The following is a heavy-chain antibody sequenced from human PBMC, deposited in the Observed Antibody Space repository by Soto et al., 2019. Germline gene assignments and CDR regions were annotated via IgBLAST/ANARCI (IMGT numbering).Heavy chain of an antibody. CDR2: IYPTGKT. CDR1: NGSISSGGYA. CDR3: ARAPPGPAPRWGV. J-gene: IGHJ6*02. Sequence: SETLSLTCTVSNGSISSGGYAWSWIRQAPGKGLEWIGYIYPTGKTYYNPSLKNRATLSIDTSQNQFSLQLTSVTAADTAVYYCARAPPGPAPRWGVWGHGTTVTVSS. D-gene: IGHD3-16*01. V-gene: IGHV4-30-2*01.